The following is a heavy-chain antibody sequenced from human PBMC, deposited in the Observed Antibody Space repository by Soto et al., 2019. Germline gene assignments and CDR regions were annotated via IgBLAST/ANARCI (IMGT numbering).Heavy chain of an antibody. D-gene: IGHD2-2*01. CDR3: ARKTTYCSSTSCYSYFDY. CDR1: GYTFTSYY. J-gene: IGHJ4*02. Sequence: ASVKVSCKASGYTFTSYYMHWVRQAPGQWLEWMGIINPSGGSTSYAQKFQVRVTMTRDTSTSTVYMELSSLRSEDTAVYYCARKTTYCSSTSCYSYFDYWGQGTMVTVSS. V-gene: IGHV1-46*01. CDR2: INPSGGST.